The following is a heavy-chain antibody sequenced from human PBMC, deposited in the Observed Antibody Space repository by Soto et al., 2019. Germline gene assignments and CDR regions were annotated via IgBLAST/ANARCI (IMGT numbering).Heavy chain of an antibody. V-gene: IGHV1-69*13. CDR2: IIPIFGTA. CDR1: AGTFSSYA. D-gene: IGHD6-6*01. J-gene: IGHJ6*02. CDR3: ARGPEQLVPMDYYYYGMDV. Sequence: SVKVSCKASAGTFSSYAISWVRQAPGQGLEWMGGIIPIFGTANYAQKFQGRVTITADESTSTAYMELSSLRSEDTAVYYCARGPEQLVPMDYYYYGMDVWGQGTTVTVS.